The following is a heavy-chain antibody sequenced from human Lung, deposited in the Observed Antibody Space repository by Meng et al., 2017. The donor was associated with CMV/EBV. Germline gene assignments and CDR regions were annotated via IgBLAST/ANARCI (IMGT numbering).Heavy chain of an antibody. J-gene: IGHJ5*02. CDR2: INSAGAT. CDR3: ARLRPCHEGSCLFRGAGWFDP. V-gene: IGHV4-34*01. Sequence: DFHWTWVRQPPGQGLQWIGQINSAGATDYNPSLSSRPTISLHRSDNQFSLRLTSATAADTAVYYCARLRPCHEGSCLFRGAGWFDPWGQGTLVTVSS. CDR1: DFH. D-gene: IGHD2-15*01.